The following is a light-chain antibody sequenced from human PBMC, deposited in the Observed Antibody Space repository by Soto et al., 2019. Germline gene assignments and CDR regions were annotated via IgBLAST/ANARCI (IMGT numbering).Light chain of an antibody. Sequence: EIVLTQSPDTLSLSPGEGATLSCRASQSVYNYYLAWYQQKPGQAPRLLIHGAFSRATDIPDRFRGRGSGTVFTLTISRLEPEDFAVYYCLQYGSSVWTFGQGTRVEI. CDR2: GAF. V-gene: IGKV3-20*01. CDR1: QSVYNYY. J-gene: IGKJ1*01. CDR3: LQYGSSVWT.